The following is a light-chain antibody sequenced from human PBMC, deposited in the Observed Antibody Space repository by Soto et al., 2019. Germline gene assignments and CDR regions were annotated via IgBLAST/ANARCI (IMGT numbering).Light chain of an antibody. J-gene: IGKJ4*02. CDR1: QSVRSNF. CDR2: GAS. CDR3: QQRSNWPLT. V-gene: IGKV3-11*01. Sequence: IVLTQSPCNLSLSPGERATLPCSASQSVRSNFLASYQQQPGQAPRLLIYGASNRATDIPARCSGSESGTDFTLTISSLEPEDFAVYYCQQRSNWPLTVGGGTKGDIK.